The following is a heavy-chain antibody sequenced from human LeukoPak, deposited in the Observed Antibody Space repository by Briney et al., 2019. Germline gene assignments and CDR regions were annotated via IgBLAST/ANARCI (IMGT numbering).Heavy chain of an antibody. J-gene: IGHJ4*02. V-gene: IGHV1-69*04. CDR3: ARASLVVVAAPLDY. CDR2: IIPILGIA. Sequence: SVTVSCMASGGTFSSYAISWVRQAPGQGREWMGRIIPILGIANYAQKFQGRVTIAADKSTSTAYMELSSLRSEDTAVYYCARASLVVVAAPLDYWGQGTLVTVSS. D-gene: IGHD2-15*01. CDR1: GGTFSSYA.